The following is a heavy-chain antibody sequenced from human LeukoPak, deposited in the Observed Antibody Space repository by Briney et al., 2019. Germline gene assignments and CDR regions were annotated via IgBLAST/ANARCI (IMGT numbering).Heavy chain of an antibody. Sequence: GGSLRLSCAASGFTSSTYAMSWVRQAPGKGLEWVSAISGSGGSTYYADSGKGRFTISRDNSKNTLYMHMNRLSAADTAVYYCARLTGYFDWFFRSGYFDYWGQGTLVTVSS. CDR1: GFTSSTYA. CDR2: ISGSGGST. CDR3: ARLTGYFDWFFRSGYFDY. V-gene: IGHV3-23*01. D-gene: IGHD3-9*01. J-gene: IGHJ4*02.